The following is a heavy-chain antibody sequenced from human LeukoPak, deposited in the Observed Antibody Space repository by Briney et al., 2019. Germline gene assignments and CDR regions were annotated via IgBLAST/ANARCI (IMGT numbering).Heavy chain of an antibody. CDR2: ISWNSGSI. Sequence: PGGSLRLSCAASGFTFDDYAMHWVRHAPGKGLEWVSGISWNSGSIGCADSVKGRFTISRDNAKNSLYLQMNSLRAEDTALYYCAKAELTDYYFDYWGQGTLVTVSS. J-gene: IGHJ4*02. D-gene: IGHD4/OR15-4a*01. V-gene: IGHV3-9*01. CDR3: AKAELTDYYFDY. CDR1: GFTFDDYA.